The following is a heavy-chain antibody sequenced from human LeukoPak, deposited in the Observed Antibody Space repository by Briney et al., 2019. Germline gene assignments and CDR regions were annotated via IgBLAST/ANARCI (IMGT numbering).Heavy chain of an antibody. CDR2: IKQDGSEK. J-gene: IGHJ4*02. CDR1: GFTFSSYW. Sequence: PGGSLRLSCAASGFTFSSYWMSWVRQVPGKGLEWVANIKQDGSEKYYVDSVKGRFTISRDNAKNSLYLQMNSLRAEDTAVYYCARETNWNDEDVGDHWGQGTLVTVSS. D-gene: IGHD1-1*01. V-gene: IGHV3-7*01. CDR3: ARETNWNDEDVGDH.